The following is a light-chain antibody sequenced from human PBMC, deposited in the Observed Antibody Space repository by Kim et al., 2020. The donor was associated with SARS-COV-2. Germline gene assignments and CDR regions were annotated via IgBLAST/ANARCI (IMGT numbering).Light chain of an antibody. J-gene: IGKJ2*01. CDR3: QQYHATPYT. CDR1: QSVLYSSNNKNY. CDR2: WAS. Sequence: DIVMTQSPDSLAVSLGERATINCKSSQSVLYSSNNKNYLSWYQQKPGQPPKLLIYWASTRESGVPDRFSGSGSGTDFALTISSLQAEDVAVYYCQQYHATPYTFGQGTNLEI. V-gene: IGKV4-1*01.